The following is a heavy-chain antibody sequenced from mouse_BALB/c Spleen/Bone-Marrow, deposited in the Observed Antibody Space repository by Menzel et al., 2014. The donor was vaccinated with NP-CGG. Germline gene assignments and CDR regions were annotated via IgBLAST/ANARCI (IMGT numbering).Heavy chain of an antibody. D-gene: IGHD2-10*02. CDR2: INPDSSTI. CDR1: GFDFSRDW. V-gene: IGHV4-1*02. CDR3: ARQYGNYWFAY. Sequence: EVKLMESGGGLVQPGGSLKVSCAASGFDFSRDWMSWVRQAPGKGLEWIGEINPDSSTINYTPSLKDKFIISRDNAKNTLYLQVSKVRSEDTALYYCARQYGNYWFAYWGQGTLVTVSA. J-gene: IGHJ3*01.